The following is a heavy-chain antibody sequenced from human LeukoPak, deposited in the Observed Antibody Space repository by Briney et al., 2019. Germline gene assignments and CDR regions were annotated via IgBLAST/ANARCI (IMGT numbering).Heavy chain of an antibody. J-gene: IGHJ4*02. Sequence: GGSLRLSCAASGFTFRSYWMSWVRQAPGKGLEWVANINQDGSEKDYVDSVKGRFTISRDNAKNSLYLQMNSLRAEDTAVYYCAKDRAYCGGDCYSPYYFDYWGQGTLVTVSS. CDR2: INQDGSEK. D-gene: IGHD2-21*02. CDR1: GFTFRSYW. CDR3: AKDRAYCGGDCYSPYYFDY. V-gene: IGHV3-7*03.